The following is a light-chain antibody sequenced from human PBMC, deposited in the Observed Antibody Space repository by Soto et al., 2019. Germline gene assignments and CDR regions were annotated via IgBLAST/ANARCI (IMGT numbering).Light chain of an antibody. J-gene: IGLJ1*01. CDR2: DVS. CDR3: SSYTSSSTLG. Sequence: QSVLTQPASVSGSPGQSITISCTGTSSDVGGYNYFSWYQQHPGKAPKLMIYDVSNRPSGVYNRFSGSKSGNTASLTISGLQADDEADYYCSSYTSSSTLGFGTGTKGAVL. V-gene: IGLV2-14*01. CDR1: SSDVGGYNY.